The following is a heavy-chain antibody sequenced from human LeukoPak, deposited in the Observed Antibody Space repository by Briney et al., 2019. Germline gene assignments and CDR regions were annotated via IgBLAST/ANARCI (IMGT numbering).Heavy chain of an antibody. CDR3: ARDPTYYYDSSGYYPFDY. V-gene: IGHV3-30-3*01. CDR2: ISYDGSNK. Sequence: PGGSLRPSCAASGFTFSSYAMHWVRQAPGKGLEWVAVISYDGSNKYYADSVKGRLTISRDNSKNTLYLQMNSLRAEDTAVYYCARDPTYYYDSSGYYPFDYWGQGTLVTVSS. CDR1: GFTFSSYA. D-gene: IGHD3-22*01. J-gene: IGHJ4*02.